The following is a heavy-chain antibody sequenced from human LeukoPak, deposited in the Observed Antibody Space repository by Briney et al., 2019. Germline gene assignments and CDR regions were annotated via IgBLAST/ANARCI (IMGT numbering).Heavy chain of an antibody. D-gene: IGHD1-20*01. CDR1: GFTFSTYG. J-gene: IGHJ6*02. Sequence: GGTLRLSCAASGFTFSTYGVHWVRQAPAKGLEWVAVISYDGSNKYYADSVKGRFTISRDNSKNTLYLQMNSLRAEDTAVYHCAKALLTGTHYYYAMDVWGQGTTVTVSS. CDR3: AKALLTGTHYYYAMDV. CDR2: ISYDGSNK. V-gene: IGHV3-30*18.